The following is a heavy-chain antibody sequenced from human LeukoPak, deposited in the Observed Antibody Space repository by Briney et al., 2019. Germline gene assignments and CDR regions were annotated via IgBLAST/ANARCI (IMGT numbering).Heavy chain of an antibody. CDR2: ISVRSNYI. CDR1: GYTFSSYS. J-gene: IGHJ4*02. Sequence: GGSLRLSCVASGYTFSSYSINWVRHAPGKGLEWVSSISVRSNYIYYADTVRGRFSISRDDARDSLYLQMNSLRAEDTAVYFCVRLRRNSDTSGFYYYYDFWGQGTLVTVSS. D-gene: IGHD3-22*01. V-gene: IGHV3-21*01. CDR3: VRLRRNSDTSGFYYYYDF.